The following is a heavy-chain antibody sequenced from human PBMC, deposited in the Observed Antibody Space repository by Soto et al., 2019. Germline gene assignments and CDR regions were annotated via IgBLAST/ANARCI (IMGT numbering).Heavy chain of an antibody. Sequence: QVQLQESGPGLVKPSQTLSLTCTVSGVSISSGAYYWSWIRQPPGKGLEWIGHIYYTGSTDFNPSLKSRVTISVDTSKNQFSLKLSSVTAADTAVYYCARENRYADPYFDYWGQGTLVTVSS. V-gene: IGHV4-31*03. J-gene: IGHJ4*02. CDR1: GVSISSGAYY. CDR3: ARENRYADPYFDY. D-gene: IGHD3-9*01. CDR2: IYYTGST.